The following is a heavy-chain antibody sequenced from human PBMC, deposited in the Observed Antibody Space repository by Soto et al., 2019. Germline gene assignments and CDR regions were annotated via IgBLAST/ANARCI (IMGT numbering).Heavy chain of an antibody. Sequence: PGGSLRLSCAAPGFSFSIHALHWIRQAPGEGLEWVAVMSHNGDNQYYADAAKGRFTISRETSKSTLSLQMTSLRPEDTAAYYCESGEAFYYDTSRYWGQGXLVTVSS. D-gene: IGHD3-22*01. CDR1: GFSFSIHA. V-gene: IGHV3-30-3*01. CDR3: ESGEAFYYDTSRY. CDR2: MSHNGDNQ. J-gene: IGHJ4*02.